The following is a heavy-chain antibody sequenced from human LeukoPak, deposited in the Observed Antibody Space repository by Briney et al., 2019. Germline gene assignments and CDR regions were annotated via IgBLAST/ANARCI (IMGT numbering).Heavy chain of an antibody. D-gene: IGHD2-2*02. CDR3: ARGGVVPAAIDYYYYMDV. Sequence: ASVKVSCKASGYTFTSYYMHWVRQAPGQGLEWMGIINPSGGSTSYAQKFQGRVTMTRDTSTSTVYMELSSLRSEDTAVYYCARGGVVPAAIDYYYYMDVWGKGTTVTVSS. CDR2: INPSGGST. V-gene: IGHV1-46*01. J-gene: IGHJ6*03. CDR1: GYTFTSYY.